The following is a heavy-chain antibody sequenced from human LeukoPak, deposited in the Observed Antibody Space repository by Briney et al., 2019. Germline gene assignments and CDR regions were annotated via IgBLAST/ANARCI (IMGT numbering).Heavy chain of an antibody. CDR3: GKVGGNTNS. D-gene: IGHD4-23*01. Sequence: SETLSLTCTISGASITSDIFYWNWIRQSPGKGLEWIGAIHNSRGTSYNPSLESRLTISVDPSENKFFLKMTSVTDADTATYYCGKVGGNTNSWGQGTLVTVSS. J-gene: IGHJ4*02. V-gene: IGHV4-30-4*01. CDR2: IHNSRGT. CDR1: GASITSDIFY.